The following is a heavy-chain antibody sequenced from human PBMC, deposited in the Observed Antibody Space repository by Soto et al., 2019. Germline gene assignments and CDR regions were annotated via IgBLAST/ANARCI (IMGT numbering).Heavy chain of an antibody. CDR3: AKTSGYDYVWGSSGLDP. CDR1: GFTFSSFG. CDR2: ISYDGSDK. J-gene: IGHJ5*02. D-gene: IGHD3-16*01. V-gene: IGHV3-30*18. Sequence: GGSLRLSCAASGFTFSSFGMHWVRQAPDKGLQWVAVISYDGSDKYYADSVKGRFTISRDDSTNTIYLQMNSLRPEDTAVYYCAKTSGYDYVWGSSGLDPWGQGTLVTVSS.